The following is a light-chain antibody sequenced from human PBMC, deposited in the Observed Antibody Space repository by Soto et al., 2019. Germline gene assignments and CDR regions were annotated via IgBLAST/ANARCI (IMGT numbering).Light chain of an antibody. J-gene: IGLJ2*01. V-gene: IGLV2-14*01. Sequence: QSALTQPASVSGSPGQSITLSCTGTSSDVGGYNYVSWYQQHPGKAPKLTIYEVSNRPSGVSNRFSGSKSGNTASLTISGLQAEDEADYYCTSYTSSSTSVVFGGGTKLTVL. CDR3: TSYTSSSTSVV. CDR1: SSDVGGYNY. CDR2: EVS.